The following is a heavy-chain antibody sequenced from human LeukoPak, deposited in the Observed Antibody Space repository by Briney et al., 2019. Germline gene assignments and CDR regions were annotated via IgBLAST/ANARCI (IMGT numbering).Heavy chain of an antibody. V-gene: IGHV7-4-1*02. J-gene: IGHJ4*02. CDR1: GYSLTNYA. CDR3: ARAFQSLGGLSLPDY. Sequence: GASVKVSCKASGYSLTNYAMNWVRQAPGQGLWWMGWIHPSTGNPTYAQGFTGRFVFSLDTSVSTTYLQISSLKAEDTAVYFCARAFQSLGGLSLPDYWGQGTLLTVSS. D-gene: IGHD3-16*02. CDR2: IHPSTGNP.